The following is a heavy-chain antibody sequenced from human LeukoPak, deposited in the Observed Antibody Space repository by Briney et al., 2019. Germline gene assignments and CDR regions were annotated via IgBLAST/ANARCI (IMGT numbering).Heavy chain of an antibody. CDR1: GFTFSNYN. J-gene: IGHJ6*02. CDR2: ISSSSSYI. D-gene: IGHD3-10*01. V-gene: IGHV3-21*01. Sequence: GGSLRLSCAASGFTFSNYNMNWVRQAPGKGLEWVSSISSSSSYIYYADSVKGRFTISRDNAKNSLYLQMNSLRAEDTAVYYCAREIRITDYYYGMDVWGQGTTVTVSS. CDR3: AREIRITDYYYGMDV.